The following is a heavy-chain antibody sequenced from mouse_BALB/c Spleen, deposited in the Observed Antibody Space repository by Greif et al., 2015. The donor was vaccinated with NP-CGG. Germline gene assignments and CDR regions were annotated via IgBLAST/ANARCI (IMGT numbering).Heavy chain of an antibody. CDR3: ARRPYDYDEGDYYAMDY. V-gene: IGHV5-12*02. CDR1: GFTFSDYY. CDR2: ISNGGGST. Sequence: EVQVVESGGGLVQPGGSLKLSCATSGFTFSDYYMYWVRQTPEKRLEWVAYISNGGGSTYYPDTVKGRFTISRDNAKNTLYLQMSRLKSEDTAMYYCARRPYDYDEGDYYAMDYWGQGTSVTVSS. D-gene: IGHD2-4*01. J-gene: IGHJ4*01.